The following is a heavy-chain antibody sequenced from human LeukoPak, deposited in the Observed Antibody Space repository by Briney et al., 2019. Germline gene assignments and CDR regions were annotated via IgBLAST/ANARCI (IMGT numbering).Heavy chain of an antibody. D-gene: IGHD2-2*02. Sequence: ASVKVSCKASGYTFTGYYMHWVRQAPGQGLEWMGWINPNSGGTNYAQKFQGRVTMTRDTSISTAYMELSRLRSDDTAVYYCARGRGYCSSTSCYTGKNWFDPWGQGTLVTVSS. CDR2: INPNSGGT. CDR1: GYTFTGYY. J-gene: IGHJ5*02. V-gene: IGHV1-2*02. CDR3: ARGRGYCSSTSCYTGKNWFDP.